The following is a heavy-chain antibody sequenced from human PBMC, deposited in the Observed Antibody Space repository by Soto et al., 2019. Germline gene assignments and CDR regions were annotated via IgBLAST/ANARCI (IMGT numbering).Heavy chain of an antibody. CDR2: IIPIFGTA. J-gene: IGHJ6*02. CDR3: ARVMVRGVIIDYYYYGMDV. Sequence: ASVKVSCKASGGTFSSYAISWVRQAPGQGLEWMGGIIPIFGTANYAQKFQGRVTITADKSTSTAYMELSSLRSEDTAVYYCARVMVRGVIIDYYYYGMDVWGQGTTVTVSS. V-gene: IGHV1-69*06. D-gene: IGHD3-10*01. CDR1: GGTFSSYA.